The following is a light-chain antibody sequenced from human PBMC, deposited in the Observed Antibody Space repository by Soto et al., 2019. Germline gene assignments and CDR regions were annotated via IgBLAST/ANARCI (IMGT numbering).Light chain of an antibody. V-gene: IGLV2-14*01. CDR2: EVS. Sequence: QSALTQPASVSGSPGQSITISCTGTSSDVGGYNYVSWYQQHPGKAPKLMIYEVSNRPSGVSNRFSGSKSCNTASLTISGLQAEDVADYYCSSYTSSSTRVFGGGTKVTVL. CDR1: SSDVGGYNY. J-gene: IGLJ3*02. CDR3: SSYTSSSTRV.